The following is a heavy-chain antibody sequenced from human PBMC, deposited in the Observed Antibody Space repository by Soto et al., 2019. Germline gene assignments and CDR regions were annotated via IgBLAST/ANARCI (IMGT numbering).Heavy chain of an antibody. CDR3: ARGPSSLTRFDY. CDR2: ISYDGSNK. J-gene: IGHJ4*02. Sequence: GGSLRLSCAASGLTFSSYAMHWVRQAPGKGLEWVAVISYDGSNKYYADSVKGRFTISRDNSKNTLYLQMNSLRAEDTAVYYCARGPSSLTRFDYWGQGTLVTVSS. CDR1: GLTFSSYA. D-gene: IGHD2-2*01. V-gene: IGHV3-30-3*01.